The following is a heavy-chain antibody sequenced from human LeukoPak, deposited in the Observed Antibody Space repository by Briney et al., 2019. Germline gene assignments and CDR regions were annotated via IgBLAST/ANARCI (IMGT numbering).Heavy chain of an antibody. J-gene: IGHJ2*01. CDR2: IYTSGST. V-gene: IGHV4-4*07. CDR1: GGSINSYF. Sequence: SETLSLTCTVTGGSINSYFWSWIRQPAGKGLEWIGRIYTSGSTNYNPSLKSRVTMSLHTSKNQFSLKLSSVTAADTAMYYCARDGWVLDEGKYFDLWGRGTLDTVSS. D-gene: IGHD2-8*01. CDR3: ARDGWVLDEGKYFDL.